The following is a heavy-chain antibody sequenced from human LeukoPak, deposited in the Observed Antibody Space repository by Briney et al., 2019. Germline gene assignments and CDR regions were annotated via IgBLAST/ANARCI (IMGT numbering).Heavy chain of an antibody. V-gene: IGHV3-66*01. CDR2: IYSGGST. D-gene: IGHD3/OR15-3a*01. J-gene: IGHJ4*02. CDR1: GFTVSSNY. Sequence: GGSLRLSCAASGFTVSSNYMSWVRQAPGKGLEWVSVIYSGGSTYYADSVKGRFTISRDNSKNTLYLQMNSLRAEDTAVYYCASSGLDWVYFDYWGQGTLVTVSS. CDR3: ASSGLDWVYFDY.